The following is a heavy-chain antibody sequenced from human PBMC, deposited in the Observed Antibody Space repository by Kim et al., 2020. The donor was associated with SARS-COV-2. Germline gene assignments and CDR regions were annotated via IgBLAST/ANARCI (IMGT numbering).Heavy chain of an antibody. CDR2: GST. CDR3: ARRAAGIDW. J-gene: IGHJ4*02. Sequence: GSTNYTPSLGGRVTLSADTSKNQFSLKLTSVTAADTAVYYCARRAAGIDWWGQGTPVTVSS. V-gene: IGHV4-34*01.